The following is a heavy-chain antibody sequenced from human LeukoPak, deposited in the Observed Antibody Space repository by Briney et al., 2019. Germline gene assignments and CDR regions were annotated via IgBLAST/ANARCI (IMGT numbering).Heavy chain of an antibody. CDR3: ARTRFDY. V-gene: IGHV3-30-3*01. CDR1: GFTFSSYA. Sequence: GRSLRLSCAASGFTFSSYAMHWVRRAPGKGLEWVAVISYDGSNKYYADSVKGRFTISRDNSKNTLYLQMNSLRAEDTAVYYCARTRFDYWGQGTLVTVSS. CDR2: ISYDGSNK. J-gene: IGHJ4*02.